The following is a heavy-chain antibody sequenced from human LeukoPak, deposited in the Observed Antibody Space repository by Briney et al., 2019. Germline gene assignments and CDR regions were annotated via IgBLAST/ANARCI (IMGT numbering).Heavy chain of an antibody. CDR3: VRASGDFLGFDY. V-gene: IGHV3-7*01. D-gene: IGHD7-27*01. J-gene: IGHJ4*02. CDR2: IKQDGSEK. Sequence: GGSLRLSCAASGFTFSSYWMSWVCQAPGKGLEWVANIKQDGSEKYYVDSVKDRFTISRDNAKNSLYLQMNSLRAEDTAVYYCVRASGDFLGFDYWGQGTLVTVSS. CDR1: GFTFSSYW.